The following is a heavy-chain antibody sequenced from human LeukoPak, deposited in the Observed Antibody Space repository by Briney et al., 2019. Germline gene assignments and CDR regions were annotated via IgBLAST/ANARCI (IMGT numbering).Heavy chain of an antibody. CDR3: AKGTVGAKY. J-gene: IGHJ4*02. Sequence: GGSLRLSCAASEFTFSNYRMSWVRQAPGKGLEWVANVKQDGSEKYYVDSVKGRFTISRDNAGNSLYLQINSLRVDDTAVYYCAKGTVGAKYWGQGTLVIVSS. CDR2: VKQDGSEK. V-gene: IGHV3-7*01. D-gene: IGHD1-26*01. CDR1: EFTFSNYR.